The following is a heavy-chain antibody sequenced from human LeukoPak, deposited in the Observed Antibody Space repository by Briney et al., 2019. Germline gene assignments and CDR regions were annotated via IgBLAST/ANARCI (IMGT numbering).Heavy chain of an antibody. CDR2: IYYSGST. CDR1: GGSISSYY. Sequence: SETLSLTCTVSGGSISSYYWSWIRQPPGKGLEWIGYIYYSGSTNYNPSLKSRVTISVDTSKNQFSLKLSSVTAADTAVYYCARSGITMVRGGYFDYRGQGTLVTVSS. CDR3: ARSGITMVRGGYFDY. J-gene: IGHJ4*02. V-gene: IGHV4-59*01. D-gene: IGHD3-10*01.